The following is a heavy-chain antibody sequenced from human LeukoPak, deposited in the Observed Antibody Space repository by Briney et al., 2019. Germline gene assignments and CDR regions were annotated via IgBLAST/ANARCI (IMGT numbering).Heavy chain of an antibody. J-gene: IGHJ4*02. D-gene: IGHD6-6*01. V-gene: IGHV3-48*03. Sequence: PGGSLRLSCAASGFTFSSYEMNWVRQAPGKGLEWVSYISSSGSTIYYADSVKGRFTISRDNAKNSLYLQMNSLRAEDTAVYYCARDVGSTSSGPIDWGQGTLVTVSS. CDR1: GFTFSSYE. CDR2: ISSSGSTI. CDR3: ARDVGSTSSGPID.